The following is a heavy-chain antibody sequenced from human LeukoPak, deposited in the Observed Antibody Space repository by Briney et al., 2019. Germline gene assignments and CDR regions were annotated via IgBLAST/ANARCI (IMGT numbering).Heavy chain of an antibody. J-gene: IGHJ4*02. V-gene: IGHV1-18*01. CDR2: ISAYNGNT. CDR3: ARAPIGPMVRGVEDY. D-gene: IGHD3-10*01. Sequence: ASVKVSCKASGYTFTSYGISWVRQAPGQGLEWMGWISAYNGNTNYAQKLQGRVTMTTDTSTSTAYMGLRSLRSDDTAVYYCARAPIGPMVRGVEDYWGQGTLVTVSS. CDR1: GYTFTSYG.